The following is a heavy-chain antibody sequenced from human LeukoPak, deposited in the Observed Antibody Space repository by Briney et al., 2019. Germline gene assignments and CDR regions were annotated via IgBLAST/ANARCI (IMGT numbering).Heavy chain of an antibody. J-gene: IGHJ4*02. CDR3: ARRAGAYSHPYDY. V-gene: IGHV1-3*01. CDR1: GYTFTNYA. Sequence: ASVKVSCKASGYTFTNYAILWVRQAPGQTFEWMGWINAGNGNTKYSQEFQDRVTITRDRSASTAYMELSSLRADDTAVYYCARRAGAYSHPYDYWGQGTLVTVSS. D-gene: IGHD4/OR15-4a*01. CDR2: INAGNGNT.